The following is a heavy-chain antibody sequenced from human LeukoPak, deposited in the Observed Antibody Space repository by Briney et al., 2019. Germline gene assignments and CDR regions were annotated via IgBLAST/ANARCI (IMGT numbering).Heavy chain of an antibody. J-gene: IGHJ4*02. Sequence: GGSLRLSCAASGFTFDDYAMHWVRQAPGKGLEWVSGISWNSGSIGYADSVKGRFTISRDNAKNSLYLQMNSLRAEDTALYYCEKGGRIEVAGPFDYGGQGTLVTVPS. CDR2: ISWNSGSI. CDR1: GFTFDDYA. CDR3: EKGGRIEVAGPFDY. D-gene: IGHD6-19*01. V-gene: IGHV3-9*01.